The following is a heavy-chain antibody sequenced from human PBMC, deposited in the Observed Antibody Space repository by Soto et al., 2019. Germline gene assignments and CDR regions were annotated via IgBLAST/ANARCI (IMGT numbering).Heavy chain of an antibody. CDR3: ARTYCSNTVCPHDY. Sequence: HVHLRESGPGLVRPSENLSLSCVISGGSISSSNWWSWVRQPPGKGLEWVGQIFHTGSTYYNPSLKSWLTISVDKSKNQFSLRLTSVTAADTAVYFCARTYCSNTVCPHDYWGQGTLVIVSS. CDR1: GGSISSSNW. D-gene: IGHD2-2*01. J-gene: IGHJ4*02. CDR2: IFHTGST. V-gene: IGHV4-4*02.